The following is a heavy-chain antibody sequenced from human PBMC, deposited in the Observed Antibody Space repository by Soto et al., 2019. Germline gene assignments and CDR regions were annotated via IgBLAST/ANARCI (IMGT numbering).Heavy chain of an antibody. D-gene: IGHD3-22*01. CDR3: ARATYDSSTYYLDY. CDR1: GASISGGDYY. J-gene: IGHJ4*02. Sequence: QVQLQESGPGLVKPSQTLSLTCTVSGASISGGDYYWTWIRQPPGKGLEWIGSIYYTGNTYSNPSLESRLSISVDPSNTPFALRLTSVTAPDTAIYYWARATYDSSTYYLDYWGQGTLVTVSS. CDR2: IYYTGNT. V-gene: IGHV4-30-4*01.